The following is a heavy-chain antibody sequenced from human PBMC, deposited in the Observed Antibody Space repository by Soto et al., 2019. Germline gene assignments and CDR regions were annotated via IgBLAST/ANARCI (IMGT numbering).Heavy chain of an antibody. Sequence: GESLKISCKGSGYSFTTYWIAWVRQMPGKGLEWMGIIYPGDFDTRYSPSFQGQVTISADKSISTAYLQRSSLKASDTAMYYCARRLSPLDPYYFDYWGQGTLVTVSS. CDR3: ARRLSPLDPYYFDY. CDR2: IYPGDFDT. CDR1: GYSFTTYW. J-gene: IGHJ4*02. V-gene: IGHV5-51*01.